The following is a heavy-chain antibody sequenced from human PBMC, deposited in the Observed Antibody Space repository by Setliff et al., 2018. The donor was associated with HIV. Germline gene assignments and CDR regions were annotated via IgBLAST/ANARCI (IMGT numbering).Heavy chain of an antibody. Sequence: SQTLSLTCTVSAGSILSGCYYWSCLRQHPGQGMEWIGYIYTSGSTNYNPSLKSRVTISVDTSKNQFYLNPSSVTAADTAVYYCARGPSINTIRARGYYMDVWGKGTTVTVSS. CDR2: IYTSGST. CDR3: ARGPSINTIRARGYYMDV. V-gene: IGHV4-61*09. CDR1: AGSILSGCYY. D-gene: IGHD3-10*01. J-gene: IGHJ6*03.